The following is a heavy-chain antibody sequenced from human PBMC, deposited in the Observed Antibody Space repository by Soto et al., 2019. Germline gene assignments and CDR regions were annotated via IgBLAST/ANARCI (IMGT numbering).Heavy chain of an antibody. V-gene: IGHV4-31*03. D-gene: IGHD3-22*01. CDR1: GGSITSDGNY. Sequence: QVQLQESGPGLLKPSQTLSLTRTVSGGSITSDGNYWSWIRQYPGKGLEWIGYIYHSGSTNYNPSHQSRVTISVDTTKNQFSPTLNSVTAADTAVYYCARESPKYLYDNSGSYRPIDYWGQGPLVTVSS. J-gene: IGHJ4*02. CDR2: IYHSGST. CDR3: ARESPKYLYDNSGSYRPIDY.